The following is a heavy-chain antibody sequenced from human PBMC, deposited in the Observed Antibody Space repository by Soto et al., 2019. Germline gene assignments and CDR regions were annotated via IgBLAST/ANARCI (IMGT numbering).Heavy chain of an antibody. V-gene: IGHV4-4*02. CDR1: SGSISSSNW. Sequence: LSLTCAVSSGSISSSNWWSWVRQPPGKGLEWIGEIYHSGSTNYNPSLKSRVTISVDKSKNQFSLKLSSVTAADTAVYYCAREVITFGGVIVKNNNWFDPWGQGNLVTFS. D-gene: IGHD3-16*02. J-gene: IGHJ5*02. CDR2: IYHSGST. CDR3: AREVITFGGVIVKNNNWFDP.